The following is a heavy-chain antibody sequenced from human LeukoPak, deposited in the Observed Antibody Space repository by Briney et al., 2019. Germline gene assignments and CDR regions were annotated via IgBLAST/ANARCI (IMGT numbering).Heavy chain of an antibody. CDR3: AKDPYMDV. J-gene: IGHJ6*03. V-gene: IGHV3-9*01. Sequence: GRSLRLSCAASGFSFADATMHWVRQVPGKGLEWVSGINWNSGTMGYADSVKGRFTVSRDNAKNSPYLQMNSLKTEDTALYYCAKDPYMDVWGKGTTVTASS. CDR1: GFSFADAT. CDR2: INWNSGTM.